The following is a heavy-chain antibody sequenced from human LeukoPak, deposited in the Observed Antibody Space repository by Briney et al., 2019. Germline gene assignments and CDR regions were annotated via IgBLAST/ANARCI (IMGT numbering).Heavy chain of an antibody. Sequence: PSETLSLTCAVSGGSISSGGYSWSWIRQPPGKGLEWIGYIYHSGSTYYNPSLKSRVTISVDRSKNQFSLKLSSVTAADTAVYYCARTSTVTGSDYWGQGTLVTVSS. V-gene: IGHV4-30-2*01. CDR3: ARTSTVTGSDY. CDR2: IYHSGST. J-gene: IGHJ4*02. CDR1: GGSISSGGYS. D-gene: IGHD4-17*01.